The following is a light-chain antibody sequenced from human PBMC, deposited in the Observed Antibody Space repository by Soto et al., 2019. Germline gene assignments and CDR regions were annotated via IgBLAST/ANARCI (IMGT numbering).Light chain of an antibody. CDR3: QQYGSSSYT. V-gene: IGKV3-20*01. CDR2: GAS. CDR1: QSVSSSY. J-gene: IGKJ2*01. Sequence: EIVFTQAPGTLSLSPGEKATPSCRARQSVSSSYLAWYQQKPGQAPRLLIYGASSRATGIPDRFSGSGSGTDFTLTISRLEPEDFAVYYCQQYGSSSYTFGQGTKVDIK.